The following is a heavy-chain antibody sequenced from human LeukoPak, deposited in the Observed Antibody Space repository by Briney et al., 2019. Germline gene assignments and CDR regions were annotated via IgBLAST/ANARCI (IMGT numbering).Heavy chain of an antibody. CDR3: ARSGVLRYFDWLLFDY. CDR1: GGSISSSY. J-gene: IGHJ4*02. CDR2: IYYSGST. V-gene: IGHV4-59*12. D-gene: IGHD3-9*01. Sequence: SETLSLTCTVSGGSISSSYWSWIRQPPGKGLEWIGYIYYSGSTNYNPSLKSRVTISVDTSKNQFSLKLSSVTAADTAVYYCARSGVLRYFDWLLFDYWGQGTLVTVSS.